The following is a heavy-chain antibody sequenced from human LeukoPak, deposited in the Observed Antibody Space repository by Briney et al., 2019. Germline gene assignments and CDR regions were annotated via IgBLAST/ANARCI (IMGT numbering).Heavy chain of an antibody. D-gene: IGHD3-22*01. CDR2: IYYSGST. J-gene: IGHJ5*01. V-gene: IGHV4-39*07. CDR3: ARARRSGYYYSVFDC. Sequence: SETLSLTCTVSGGSISSSSYYWGWIRQPPGKGLEWIGSIYYSGSTYYNPSLKSRVTISVDTSKNQFSLKLGSVTAADTAVYYCARARRSGYYYSVFDCCGQGTLVTVSS. CDR1: GGSISSSSYY.